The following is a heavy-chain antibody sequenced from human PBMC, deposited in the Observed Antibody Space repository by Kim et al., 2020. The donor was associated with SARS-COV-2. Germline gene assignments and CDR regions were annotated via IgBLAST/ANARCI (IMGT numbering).Heavy chain of an antibody. V-gene: IGHV1-69*01. J-gene: IGHJ3*02. Sequence: AQKVQGRVTITADESTSTAYMELSSLRSEDTAVYYCASYYYDTAEDAFDIWGQGTMVTVSS. D-gene: IGHD3-22*01. CDR3: ASYYYDTAEDAFDI.